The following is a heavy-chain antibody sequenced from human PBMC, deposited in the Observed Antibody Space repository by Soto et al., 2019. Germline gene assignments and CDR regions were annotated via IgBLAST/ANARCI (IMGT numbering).Heavy chain of an antibody. V-gene: IGHV3-21*01. CDR3: ARYYDDRSGYEDWYFDL. J-gene: IGHJ2*01. Sequence: EVQLVESGGGLVKPGGSLRLSCAASGFTFSSYSMNWVRQAPGKGLEWVSSISSSSSYIYYADSVKGRFTISRDNAKNSLYLQMNSLRAEDTDVYYCARYYDDRSGYEDWYFDLWGRGTLVTVSS. CDR2: ISSSSSYI. CDR1: GFTFSSYS. D-gene: IGHD3-22*01.